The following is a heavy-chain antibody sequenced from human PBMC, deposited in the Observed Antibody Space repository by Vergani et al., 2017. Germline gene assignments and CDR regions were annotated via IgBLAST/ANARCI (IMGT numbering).Heavy chain of an antibody. CDR3: ATPGVVGATLGSLDY. J-gene: IGHJ4*02. D-gene: IGHD1-26*01. Sequence: EVQLLESGGGLVQPGGSLRLSCAASGFTFSSYAMSWVRQAPGKGLEWVSGISGSGGSTYYADSVKGWFTISRDNSKNTLYLQMNSLRAEDTAVYYCATPGVVGATLGSLDYWGQGTLVTVSS. CDR1: GFTFSSYA. V-gene: IGHV3-23*01. CDR2: ISGSGGST.